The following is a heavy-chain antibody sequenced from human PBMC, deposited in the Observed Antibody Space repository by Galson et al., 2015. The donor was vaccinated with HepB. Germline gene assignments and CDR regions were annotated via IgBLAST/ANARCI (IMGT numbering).Heavy chain of an antibody. CDR1: GDSVSTNSAA. D-gene: IGHD1-1*01. CDR3: AREVSATGTVEI. Sequence: CAISGDSVSTNSAAWNWIRQSPSRGLEWLGRTYYRSKWYNGYAVSVKSRIVINADTSKNQFSLQLNSVTPEDTAVYYCAREVSATGTVEIWGQGTMITVSS. V-gene: IGHV6-1*01. J-gene: IGHJ3*02. CDR2: TYYRSKWYN.